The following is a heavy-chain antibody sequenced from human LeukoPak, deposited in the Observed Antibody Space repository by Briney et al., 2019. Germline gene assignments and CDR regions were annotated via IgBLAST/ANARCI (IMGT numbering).Heavy chain of an antibody. Sequence: PGGSLRLSCAASGFTVSSNCMSWVRQAPGKGLEWVSVIYSGGSTYYADSVKGRFTISRDNSKNTLYLQMNSLRAEDTAVYYCARSQGYQLPFDYWGQGTLVTVSS. D-gene: IGHD2-2*01. CDR2: IYSGGST. V-gene: IGHV3-53*01. J-gene: IGHJ4*02. CDR1: GFTVSSNC. CDR3: ARSQGYQLPFDY.